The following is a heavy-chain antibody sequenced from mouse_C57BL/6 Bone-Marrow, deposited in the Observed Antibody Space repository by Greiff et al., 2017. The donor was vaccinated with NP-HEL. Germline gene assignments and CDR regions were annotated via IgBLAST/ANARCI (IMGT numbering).Heavy chain of an antibody. CDR3: ARDYYSNYPFAY. CDR1: GFTFSSYA. Sequence: VQLKESGGGLVKPGGSLKLSCAASGFTFSSYAMSWVRQTPEKRLEWVATISDGGSYTYYPDNVKGRFTISRDNAKNNLYLQMSHLKSEDTAMYYCARDYYSNYPFAYWGQGTLVTVSA. J-gene: IGHJ3*01. D-gene: IGHD2-5*01. V-gene: IGHV5-4*01. CDR2: ISDGGSYT.